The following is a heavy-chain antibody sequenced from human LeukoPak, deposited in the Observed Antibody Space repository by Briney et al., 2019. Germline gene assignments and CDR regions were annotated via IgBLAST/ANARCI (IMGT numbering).Heavy chain of an antibody. CDR1: GGSITSSSYY. CDR3: ASVRRYSSGWYASGFDP. V-gene: IGHV4-39*07. Sequence: SETLSLTCTVSGGSITSSSYYWGWIRQPPGKGPEWIGSIYYTRSTNYNPSLKSRVTISLDTSKNQFSLKLTSVTAADMAVYYCASVRRYSSGWYASGFDPWGQGTLVTVSS. J-gene: IGHJ5*02. D-gene: IGHD6-19*01. CDR2: IYYTRST.